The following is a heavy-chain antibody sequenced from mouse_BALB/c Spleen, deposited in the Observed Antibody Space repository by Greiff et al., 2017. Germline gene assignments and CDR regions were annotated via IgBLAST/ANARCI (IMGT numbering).Heavy chain of an antibody. CDR2: IYPGDGDT. Sequence: LQESGAELARPGASVKLSCKASGYTFTSYWMQWVKQRPGQGLEWIGAIYPGDGDTRYTQKFKGKATLTADKSSSTAYMQLSSLASEDSAVYYCARDGYDYAMDYWGQGTSVTVSS. J-gene: IGHJ4*01. CDR1: GYTFTSYW. V-gene: IGHV1-87*01. D-gene: IGHD2-2*01. CDR3: ARDGYDYAMDY.